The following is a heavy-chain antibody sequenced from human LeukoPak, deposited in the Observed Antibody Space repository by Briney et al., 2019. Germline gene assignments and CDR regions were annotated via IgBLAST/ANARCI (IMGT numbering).Heavy chain of an antibody. D-gene: IGHD3-10*02. Sequence: GASVKVSCKASGYTFTGYYMHWVRQAPGQGLEWMGWINPNSGGTNYAQNFQGRVTMTRDTSITPAYMELSRLRSDDTAVYYCARDKARDYYVKDYWGQGTLVTVSS. CDR3: ARDKARDYYVKDY. CDR2: INPNSGGT. J-gene: IGHJ4*02. CDR1: GYTFTGYY. V-gene: IGHV1-2*02.